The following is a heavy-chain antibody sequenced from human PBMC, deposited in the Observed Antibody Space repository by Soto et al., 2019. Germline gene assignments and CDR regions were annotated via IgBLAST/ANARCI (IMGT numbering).Heavy chain of an antibody. CDR1: GDSISSSNYY. CDR3: ARGYGRNFDY. CDR2: IYYSGTT. D-gene: IGHD5-18*01. V-gene: IGHV4-39*02. Sequence: SETLSLTCTVSGDSISSSNYYWGWIRQPPGKGLEWIANIYYSGTTYCNPSLKSRVAISVDTSKNHFSLKLSSVTAADTAVYYCARGYGRNFDYWGQGTLVTVSS. J-gene: IGHJ4*02.